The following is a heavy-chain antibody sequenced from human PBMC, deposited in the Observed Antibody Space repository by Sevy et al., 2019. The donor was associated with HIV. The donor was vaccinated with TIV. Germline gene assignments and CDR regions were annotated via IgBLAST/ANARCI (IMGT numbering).Heavy chain of an antibody. V-gene: IGHV3-48*04. Sequence: GGSLRLSCAASGFTFSSYGMHWVRQAPGKGLEWVSYISSSGSTIYYADSVKGRFTISRDNAKNSLYLQMNSLRAEDTAVYYCARYKSIEGFDYWGQGTLVTVSS. CDR2: ISSSGSTI. CDR1: GFTFSSYG. D-gene: IGHD1-1*01. J-gene: IGHJ4*02. CDR3: ARYKSIEGFDY.